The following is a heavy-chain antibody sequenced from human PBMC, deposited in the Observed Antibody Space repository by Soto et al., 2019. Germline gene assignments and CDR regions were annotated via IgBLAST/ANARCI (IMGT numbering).Heavy chain of an antibody. CDR1: GYTFTSYG. D-gene: IGHD4-17*01. Sequence: ASVKVSCKASGYTFTSYGISWVRQAPGQGLEWMGWISAYNGNTNYAQKLQGRVTMTTDTSTDTAYMELSSLRSEDTAVYYCATDLSPRYSDYYFDYWGQGTLVTVSS. CDR3: ATDLSPRYSDYYFDY. CDR2: ISAYNGNT. V-gene: IGHV1-18*04. J-gene: IGHJ4*02.